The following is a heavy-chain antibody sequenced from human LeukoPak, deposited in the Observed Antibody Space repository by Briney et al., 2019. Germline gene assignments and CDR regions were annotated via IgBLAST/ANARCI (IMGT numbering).Heavy chain of an antibody. V-gene: IGHV4-59*01. D-gene: IGHD3-10*01. CDR3: ARASSGAIYYYGMDV. CDR2: IYSSGST. J-gene: IGHJ6*02. Sequence: SETLSLTCTVSGDSISRSYWTWIRQSPGNRLEWIGCIYSSGSTRYNPSLKSRVTTSEDTSKNQFSLRLSSVTAADTAVYYCARASSGAIYYYGMDVWGQGTTVTVSS. CDR1: GDSISRSY.